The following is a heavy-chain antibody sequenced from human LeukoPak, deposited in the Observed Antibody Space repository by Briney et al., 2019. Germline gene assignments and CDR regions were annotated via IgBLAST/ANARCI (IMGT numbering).Heavy chain of an antibody. CDR1: GGSFSGYY. J-gene: IGHJ4*02. Sequence: PSETLSLTCAVYGGSFSGYYWSWIRQPPGKGLEWIGEINHSGSTNYNPSLKSRVTISVDTSKNQFSLKLSSVTAADTAVYYCAVGFGELLFDYWGQGTLVTVSS. D-gene: IGHD3-10*01. V-gene: IGHV4-34*01. CDR3: AVGFGELLFDY. CDR2: INHSGST.